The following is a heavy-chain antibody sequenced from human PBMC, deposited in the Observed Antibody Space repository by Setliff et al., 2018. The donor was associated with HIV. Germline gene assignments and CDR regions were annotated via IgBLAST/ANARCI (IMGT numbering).Heavy chain of an antibody. V-gene: IGHV4-4*07. Sequence: SETLSLTCTVSGGSISSYYWTWIRQPAGKGLEWIGRIGPIYTSGSTNYNPSLKSRVTMSVDTSKNQFSLRLSSVTAADTAVYYCVGGLRSRSQGHFDYWGQGTLVTVS. CDR1: GGSISSYY. D-gene: IGHD5-12*01. CDR3: VGGLRSRSQGHFDY. CDR2: IGPIYTSGST. J-gene: IGHJ4*02.